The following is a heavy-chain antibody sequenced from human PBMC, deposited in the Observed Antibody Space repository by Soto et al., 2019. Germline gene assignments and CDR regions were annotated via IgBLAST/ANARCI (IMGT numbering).Heavy chain of an antibody. V-gene: IGHV4-59*12. J-gene: IGHJ4*02. D-gene: IGHD6-13*01. CDR1: GGSISSYY. CDR3: ARSFGVAAAGPFDY. CDR2: IYYSGST. Sequence: SETLSLTCTVSGGSISSYYWSWIRQPPGKGLEWIGYIYYSGSTNYNPSLKSRVTISVDTSKNQFSLKLSSVTAADTAVYYRARSFGVAAAGPFDYWGQGTLVTVSS.